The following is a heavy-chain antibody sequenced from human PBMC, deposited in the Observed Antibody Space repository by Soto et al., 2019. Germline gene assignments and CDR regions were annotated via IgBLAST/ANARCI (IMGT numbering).Heavy chain of an antibody. Sequence: GGSLRLSCAASGFTFSSYAMSWVRQAPGKGLEWVSAISGSGGSTYYADSVKGRFTISRDNSKNTLYLQMYSLRAEDTAVYYCAELWFGELLASPFQHWGQGTLVTVSS. J-gene: IGHJ1*01. D-gene: IGHD3-10*01. CDR2: ISGSGGST. CDR1: GFTFSSYA. V-gene: IGHV3-23*01. CDR3: AELWFGELLASPFQH.